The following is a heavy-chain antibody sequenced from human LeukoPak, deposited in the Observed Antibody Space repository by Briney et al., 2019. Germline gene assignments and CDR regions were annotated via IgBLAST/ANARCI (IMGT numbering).Heavy chain of an antibody. Sequence: GGSLRLSCAASGFTFSDYYMHWVRQAPGKGLEWVAVIWYDGSNKYYADSVKGRFTISRDNSKNTLYLQKNSLRAEDTAVYYCAKDQGYYGSGSYKEYFQHWGQGTLVTVSS. J-gene: IGHJ1*01. D-gene: IGHD3-10*01. CDR2: IWYDGSNK. V-gene: IGHV3-33*06. CDR1: GFTFSDYY. CDR3: AKDQGYYGSGSYKEYFQH.